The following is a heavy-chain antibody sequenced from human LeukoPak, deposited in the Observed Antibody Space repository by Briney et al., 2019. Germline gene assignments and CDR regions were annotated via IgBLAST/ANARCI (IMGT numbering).Heavy chain of an antibody. CDR2: INTNTGNP. Sequence: ASVRVSCKASGYTFTNYAMSWVRQAPGQGLEWMGWINTNTGNPTYAQGFTGRFVFSLDTSVSTAYLQISSLKAEDTAVYYCARVQMERQQAFWFDPWGQGTLVTVSS. D-gene: IGHD1-1*01. CDR1: GYTFTNYA. J-gene: IGHJ5*02. V-gene: IGHV7-4-1*02. CDR3: ARVQMERQQAFWFDP.